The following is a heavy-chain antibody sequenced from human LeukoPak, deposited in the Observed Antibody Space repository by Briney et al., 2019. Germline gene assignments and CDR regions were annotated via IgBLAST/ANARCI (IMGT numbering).Heavy chain of an antibody. Sequence: PSETLSLTCTVSGGSISGYYYNWIRQPPGKGLEWIGYIYYSGSTNYNPSLKSRVTISLDTSKNQLSLKLSSVTTADTAVYYCARGQAALWFGELWGQGTLVTVSS. D-gene: IGHD3-10*01. J-gene: IGHJ4*02. V-gene: IGHV4-59*01. CDR3: ARGQAALWFGEL. CDR2: IYYSGST. CDR1: GGSISGYY.